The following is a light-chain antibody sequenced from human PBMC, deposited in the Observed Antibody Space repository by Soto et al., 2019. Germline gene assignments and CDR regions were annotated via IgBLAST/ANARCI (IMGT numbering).Light chain of an antibody. J-gene: IGKJ1*01. CDR1: QDISNY. CDR2: DAS. CDR3: QQYDNIPRM. Sequence: DIQMTQSPSSLSASVGDRVTITCQASQDISNYLNWYQQKPGKAPKLLIYDASNLETGVPSRFSGSGSGTDFTFTISSLQPEDIATYYCQQYDNIPRMFGQGTKVEIK. V-gene: IGKV1-33*01.